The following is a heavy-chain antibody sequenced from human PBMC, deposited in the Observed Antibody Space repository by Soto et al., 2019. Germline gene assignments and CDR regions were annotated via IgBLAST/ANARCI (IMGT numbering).Heavy chain of an antibody. CDR2: VGGSGDST. CDR1: GFTFSNYA. J-gene: IGHJ4*02. Sequence: GGSLRLSCAASGFTFSNYAMSWVRQAPGKGLEWVSGVGGSGDSTYYADSVKGRFTISRDNSKDTLYLQMNSLRAEDTALYYCAKSPLGYCSGGSCYPPHYFDYWGQGTLVTVSS. D-gene: IGHD2-15*01. CDR3: AKSPLGYCSGGSCYPPHYFDY. V-gene: IGHV3-23*01.